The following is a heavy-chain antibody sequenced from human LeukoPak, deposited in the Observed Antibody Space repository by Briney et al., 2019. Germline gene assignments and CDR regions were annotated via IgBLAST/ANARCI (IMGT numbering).Heavy chain of an antibody. J-gene: IGHJ4*02. CDR2: INSDGSST. Sequence: GGSLRLSCAAAGFTFSSYWMHWVRQAPGKGLVWVSRINSDGSSTSYADSVKGRFTISRDNAKNTLYLQMNSLRAEDTAVYYWARAGFPYWYDSSGYRPSHYWGRGTLVTVSS. V-gene: IGHV3-74*01. CDR1: GFTFSSYW. CDR3: ARAGFPYWYDSSGYRPSHY. D-gene: IGHD3-22*01.